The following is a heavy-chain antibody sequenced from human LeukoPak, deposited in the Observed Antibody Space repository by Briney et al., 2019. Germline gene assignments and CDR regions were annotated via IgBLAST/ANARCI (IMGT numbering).Heavy chain of an antibody. CDR1: GGTFSSYA. CDR2: IIPIFGTA. J-gene: IGHJ4*02. CDR3: ARVAQYCSSTSCLGY. V-gene: IGHV1-69*05. D-gene: IGHD2-2*01. Sequence: SVTVSCKASGGTFSSYAISWVRQAPGQGLEWMGGIIPIFGTANYAQKFQGRVTITTDESTSTAYMELSSLRSEDTAVYYCARVAQYCSSTSCLGYWGQGTLVTVSS.